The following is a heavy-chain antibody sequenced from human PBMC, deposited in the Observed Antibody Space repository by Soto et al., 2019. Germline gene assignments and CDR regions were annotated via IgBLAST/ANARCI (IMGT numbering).Heavy chain of an antibody. Sequence: QVQLQQWGAGLLKPSETLSLTCAVYGGSFSGYYWSWIRQPPGKGLEWIGEINHSGSTNYNPSLKSRVTISVDTSKNQFSRKLSSVTAADTAVYYCATLSVYCSGGSCYSLGLDYWGQGTLVTVSS. J-gene: IGHJ4*02. D-gene: IGHD2-15*01. V-gene: IGHV4-34*01. CDR3: ATLSVYCSGGSCYSLGLDY. CDR2: INHSGST. CDR1: GGSFSGYY.